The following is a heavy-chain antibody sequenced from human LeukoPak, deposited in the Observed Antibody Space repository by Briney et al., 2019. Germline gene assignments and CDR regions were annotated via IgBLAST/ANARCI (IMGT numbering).Heavy chain of an antibody. J-gene: IGHJ4*02. V-gene: IGHV1-24*01. Sequence: ASVNVSCKVSGYTLTELSMHWVRQAPGKGLEWMGGFDPEDGETIYAQKFQGRVTMTEDTSTDTAYMELSSLRSEDTAVYYCATGLFFQVDTAMATVPYFDYWGQGTLVTVSS. CDR1: GYTLTELS. D-gene: IGHD5-18*01. CDR2: FDPEDGET. CDR3: ATGLFFQVDTAMATVPYFDY.